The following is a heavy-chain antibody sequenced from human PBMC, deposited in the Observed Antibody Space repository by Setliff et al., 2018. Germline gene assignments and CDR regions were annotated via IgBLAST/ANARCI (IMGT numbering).Heavy chain of an antibody. J-gene: IGHJ3*01. CDR2: IWYDGSHT. CDR3: VSDPPNSGYAFDL. CDR1: GFSFSAAA. D-gene: IGHD2-21*01. Sequence: GGSLRLSCEASGFSFSAAAMHWVRQAPGKGLEWVAFIWYDGSHTYYGDSVKGRFTISRDNSKNTVSLQMNSLRSDDTAVYYCVSDPPNSGYAFDLWGQGAMVTV. V-gene: IGHV3-30*02.